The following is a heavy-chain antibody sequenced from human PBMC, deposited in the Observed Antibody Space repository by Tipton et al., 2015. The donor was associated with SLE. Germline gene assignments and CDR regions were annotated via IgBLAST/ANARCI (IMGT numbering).Heavy chain of an antibody. CDR1: GDSISSSSYY. Sequence: TLSLTCTVSGDSISSSSYYWGWIRQPPGKGLEWIGHIYYSGSTYYNPSLKSRITISVDTSKNQFSLRLSSVTAADTALYYCASLGMGYYFDLWGRGTLVTVSS. V-gene: IGHV4-39*01. D-gene: IGHD7-27*01. CDR3: ASLGMGYYFDL. CDR2: IYYSGST. J-gene: IGHJ2*01.